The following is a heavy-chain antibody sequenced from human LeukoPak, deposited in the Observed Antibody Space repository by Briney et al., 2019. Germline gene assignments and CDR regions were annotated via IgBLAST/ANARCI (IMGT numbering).Heavy chain of an antibody. CDR2: MNPNSGNT. J-gene: IGHJ4*02. CDR1: GYTFTSYG. CDR3: ASGRGGGSWYYFDY. D-gene: IGHD6-13*01. V-gene: IGHV1-8*03. Sequence: ASVKVSCKASGYTFTSYGISWVRQAPGQGLEWMGWMNPNSGNTGYAQKFQGRVTITRNTSISTAYMELSSLRSEDTAVYYCASGRGGGSWYYFDYWGQGTLVTVSS.